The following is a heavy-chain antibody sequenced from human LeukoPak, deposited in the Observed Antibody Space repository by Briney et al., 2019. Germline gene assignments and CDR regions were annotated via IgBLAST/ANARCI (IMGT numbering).Heavy chain of an antibody. V-gene: IGHV3-23*01. CDR1: GFTFSSYA. J-gene: IGHJ4*02. Sequence: GGSLRLSCAASGFTFSSYAMSWVRQAPGKGLEWVSAISGSGGSTYYADSVKGRFTISRDNSKNTLYPQMNSLRAEDTAVYYCATSTYCSGGGCYSRTFQYWGQGTLVTVSS. D-gene: IGHD2-15*01. CDR3: ATSTYCSGGGCYSRTFQY. CDR2: ISGSGGST.